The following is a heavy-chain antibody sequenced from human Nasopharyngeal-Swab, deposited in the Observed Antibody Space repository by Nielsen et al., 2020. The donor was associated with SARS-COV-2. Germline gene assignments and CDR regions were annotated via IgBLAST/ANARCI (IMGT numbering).Heavy chain of an antibody. Sequence: GGSLRLSCAASGFTFSTYDMHWVRKATGKSLQWVSAIGTAGDTYYPGSVKGRFTISRENAKNSLYLQMNSLRAEDTAVYYCARTSGYDFLPDYWGQGTLVTVSS. J-gene: IGHJ4*02. CDR2: IGTAGDT. V-gene: IGHV3-13*01. CDR3: ARTSGYDFLPDY. CDR1: GFTFSTYD. D-gene: IGHD3/OR15-3a*01.